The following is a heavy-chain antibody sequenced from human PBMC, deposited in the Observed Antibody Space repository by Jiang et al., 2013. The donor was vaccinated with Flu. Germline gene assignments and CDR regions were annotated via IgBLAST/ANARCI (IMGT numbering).Heavy chain of an antibody. D-gene: IGHD3/OR15-3a*01. J-gene: IGHJ5*02. CDR2: INAGNGNT. V-gene: IGHV1-3*01. CDR1: GYTFTSYT. Sequence: GAEVKKPGASVKVSCKASGYTFTSYTIHWVRQAPGQRLEWMGWINAGNGNTKYSQKFQGRVTITRDTSASTAYTELSSLRSEDTAVYYCAREDRWTGAWGQGNPGHRRPQ. CDR3: AREDRWTGA.